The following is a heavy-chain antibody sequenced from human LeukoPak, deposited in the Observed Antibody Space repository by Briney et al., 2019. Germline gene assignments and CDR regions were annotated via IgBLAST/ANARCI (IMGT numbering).Heavy chain of an antibody. J-gene: IGHJ4*02. CDR3: ARDQYYYDSSGYFWSY. V-gene: IGHV1-69*04. CDR2: IIPILGIA. CDR1: GYTFTSYG. Sequence: SVKVSCKASGYTFTSYGISWVRQAPGQGLEWMGRIIPILGIANYAQKFQGRVTITADKSTSTAYMELGSLRSEDTAVYYCARDQYYYDSSGYFWSYWGQGTLVTVSS. D-gene: IGHD3-22*01.